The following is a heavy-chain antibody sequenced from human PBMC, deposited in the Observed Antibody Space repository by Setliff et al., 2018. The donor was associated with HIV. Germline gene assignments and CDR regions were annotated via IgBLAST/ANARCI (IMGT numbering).Heavy chain of an antibody. CDR2: FDSDEGEV. Sequence: ASVKVSCKISGYTLTQLSIHWVRQAPGRGLEWLGGFDSDEGEVLYEKKFQGRVTMTEDTSSDTAFMELSGLRSEDTAVYYCATSDWVSLPSQDAFDVWGLGTLVTVSS. J-gene: IGHJ3*01. CDR3: ATSDWVSLPSQDAFDV. D-gene: IGHD3-9*01. CDR1: GYTLTQLS. V-gene: IGHV1-24*01.